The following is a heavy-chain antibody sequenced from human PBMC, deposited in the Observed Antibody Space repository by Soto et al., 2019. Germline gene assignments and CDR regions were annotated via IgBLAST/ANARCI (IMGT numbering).Heavy chain of an antibody. D-gene: IGHD6-13*01. CDR3: ARGPGRSHYSRGNYGMDV. V-gene: IGHV3-30-3*01. Sequence: QVQLVESGGGVVQPGRSLRLSCAASGFTFSSYAMHWVRQAPGKGLEWVAVISYDGSNKYYADSVKGRFTISRDNSKNTLYLQMNSLRAEDTAVYYCARGPGRSHYSRGNYGMDVW. CDR1: GFTFSSYA. CDR2: ISYDGSNK. J-gene: IGHJ6*01.